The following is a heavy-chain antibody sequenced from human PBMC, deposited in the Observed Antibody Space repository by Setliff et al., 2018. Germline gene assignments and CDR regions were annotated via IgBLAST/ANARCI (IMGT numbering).Heavy chain of an antibody. J-gene: IGHJ4*02. D-gene: IGHD2-8*02. CDR1: GGSFSGYY. CDR2: INQSGNT. V-gene: IGHV4-34*01. CDR3: TVYNTGSSKDHY. Sequence: SETLSLTCTVYGGSFSGYYWSWIRQPPGMGLEWIGEINQSGNTNYNPSLKSRVTISVDTSKNQVSLKLSSVTAADTALYYCTVYNTGSSKDHYWGQGTPVTVSS.